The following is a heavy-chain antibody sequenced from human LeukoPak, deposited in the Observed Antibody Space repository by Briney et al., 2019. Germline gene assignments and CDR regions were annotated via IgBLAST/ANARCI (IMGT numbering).Heavy chain of an antibody. CDR2: ISGSGGTT. Sequence: GGSLRLSCATSGFSFSSYALNWVRHAPGQGLEWVSAISGSGGTTYYADSVKGRFTISRDTSKNIVCLQLDSLRAEDTAIYYCARFRWGDYYYYGVDVWGQGTTVTVSS. V-gene: IGHV3-23*01. CDR3: ARFRWGDYYYYGVDV. J-gene: IGHJ6*02. D-gene: IGHD3-16*01. CDR1: GFSFSSYA.